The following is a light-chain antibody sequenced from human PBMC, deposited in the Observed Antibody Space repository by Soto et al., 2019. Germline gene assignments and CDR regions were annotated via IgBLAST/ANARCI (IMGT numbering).Light chain of an antibody. CDR1: QSLLHGSNNY. CDR2: LNS. Sequence: EIVMTQSPLSLPVPPGESASISCTSSQSLLHGSNNYLDWYLQKPGQSPQLLMHLNSNRASGVPDRFSGSGSGTDFTLQNNTVESEDVGIYYCVQAQDSPYTFGQGTKMEIK. J-gene: IGKJ2*01. CDR3: VQAQDSPYT. V-gene: IGKV2-28*01.